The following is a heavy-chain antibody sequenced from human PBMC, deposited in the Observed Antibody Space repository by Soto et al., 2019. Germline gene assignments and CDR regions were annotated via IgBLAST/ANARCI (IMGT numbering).Heavy chain of an antibody. D-gene: IGHD2-8*01. V-gene: IGHV3-23*01. CDR1: GFTFSSYA. J-gene: IGHJ4*02. Sequence: EVQLLESGGGLVQPGGSLRLSCAASGFTFSSYAMSWVRQAPGQGLEWVSAISGSGGSTYYADSVKGRFTISRDNYKNTLDLQMNILRAEDAAVYYCAKDPPGEWSDWGQGTLVTVSS. CDR2: ISGSGGST. CDR3: AKDPPGEWSD.